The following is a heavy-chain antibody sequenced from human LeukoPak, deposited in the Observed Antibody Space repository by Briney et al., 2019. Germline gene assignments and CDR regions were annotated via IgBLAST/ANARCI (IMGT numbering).Heavy chain of an antibody. D-gene: IGHD6-13*01. CDR3: ARGGTSGYSSSLHFWGGNYYFDY. CDR2: IKQEGNEK. CDR1: GFTFTNYW. V-gene: IGHV3-7*01. J-gene: IGHJ4*02. Sequence: PGGSLRLSCAASGFTFTNYWMSWVRQAPGTGLEWVANIKQEGNEKYYVDSVRGRFTITRDNAKNSLYLQMNSLRAEDTAVYYCARGGTSGYSSSLHFWGGNYYFDYWGQGTLVTVSS.